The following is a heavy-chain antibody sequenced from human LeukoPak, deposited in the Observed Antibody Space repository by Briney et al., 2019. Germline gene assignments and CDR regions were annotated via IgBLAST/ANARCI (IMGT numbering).Heavy chain of an antibody. J-gene: IGHJ4*02. CDR3: ARSGSGPGIYYFDY. D-gene: IGHD5-12*01. Sequence: SETLSLTCTVSGGSISSSSYYWGWIRQPPGKGLEWIGSMYYSGSTYYKPSLKSRVTISVHTSKNQFSLKLSSVTAADTAVYYCARSGSGPGIYYFDYWGQGTLVTVSS. V-gene: IGHV4-39*01. CDR1: GGSISSSSYY. CDR2: MYYSGST.